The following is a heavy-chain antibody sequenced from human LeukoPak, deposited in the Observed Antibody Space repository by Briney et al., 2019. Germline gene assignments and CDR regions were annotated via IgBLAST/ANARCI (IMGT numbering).Heavy chain of an antibody. J-gene: IGHJ3*02. CDR2: IYYSGST. D-gene: IGHD6-13*01. Sequence: SETLSLTCTVSGGSINSSSYYWGWIRQPPGKGLEWIGSIYYSGSTYYNPSPKSRVTISVDTSKNQFSLKLSSVTAADTAVYYCARDAYSSSWTDAFDIWGQGTMVTVSS. CDR3: ARDAYSSSWTDAFDI. V-gene: IGHV4-39*07. CDR1: GGSINSSSYY.